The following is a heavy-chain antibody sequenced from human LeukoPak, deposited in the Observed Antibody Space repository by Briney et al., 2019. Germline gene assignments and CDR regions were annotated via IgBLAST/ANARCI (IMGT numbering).Heavy chain of an antibody. CDR2: LYSDDTT. Sequence: PGGSLRLSCAASGFTVSSNYMNWLRQAPGKGLEWVSVLYSDDTTYYAESAKGRFTISRDNAKNTLYLQMNNLRAEDTAVYYCARCGLHDNYVLFDYWGQGALVTVSS. D-gene: IGHD5-24*01. CDR1: GFTVSSNY. V-gene: IGHV3-66*01. J-gene: IGHJ4*02. CDR3: ARCGLHDNYVLFDY.